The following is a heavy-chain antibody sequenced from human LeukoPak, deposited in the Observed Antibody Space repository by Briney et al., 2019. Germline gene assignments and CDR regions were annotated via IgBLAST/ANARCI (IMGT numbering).Heavy chain of an antibody. D-gene: IGHD3-10*01. CDR2: MNPNSGNT. CDR3: ARGGPLLWFGELRHNWFDP. Sequence: ASVKVSCKASGYTFTSCDINWVRQATGQGLEWMGWMNPNSGNTGYAQKFQGRVTMTRNTSISTAYMELSGLRSEDTAVYYCARGGPLLWFGELRHNWFDPWGQGTLVTVSS. V-gene: IGHV1-8*01. CDR1: GYTFTSCD. J-gene: IGHJ5*02.